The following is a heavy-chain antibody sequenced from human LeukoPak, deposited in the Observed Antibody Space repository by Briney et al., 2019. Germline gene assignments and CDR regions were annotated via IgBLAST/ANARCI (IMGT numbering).Heavy chain of an antibody. CDR3: AKVGMVVVVPAAIDY. J-gene: IGHJ4*02. CDR1: GFTFNSYA. CDR2: ISGSGGST. V-gene: IGHV3-23*01. D-gene: IGHD2-2*01. Sequence: GGSLRLSCAASGFTFNSYAMSWVRQASRKGLEWVSAISGSGGSTYYADSVKGRFTISRDNSKNTLYLQMNSLRAEDTAVYYCAKVGMVVVVPAAIDYWGQGTLVTVSS.